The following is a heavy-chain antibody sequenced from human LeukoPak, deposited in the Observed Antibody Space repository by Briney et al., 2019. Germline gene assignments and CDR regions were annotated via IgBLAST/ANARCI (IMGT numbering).Heavy chain of an antibody. J-gene: IGHJ4*02. CDR2: IRSSGSTI. Sequence: PGGSLTLSCAASGFTFSDYYMSWIRQAPGKGLEWVSYIRSSGSTIYYADSVKGRFTISRDKAKNSLYLQMNSLRAEDTAVYYCARETYCGGDCYSGFDYWGQGVLVTVS. CDR1: GFTFSDYY. CDR3: ARETYCGGDCYSGFDY. V-gene: IGHV3-11*04. D-gene: IGHD2-21*02.